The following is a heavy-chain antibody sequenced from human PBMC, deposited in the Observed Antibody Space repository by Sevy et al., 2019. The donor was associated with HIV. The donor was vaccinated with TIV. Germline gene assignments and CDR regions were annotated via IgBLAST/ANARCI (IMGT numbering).Heavy chain of an antibody. D-gene: IGHD3-22*01. V-gene: IGHV1-69*13. CDR1: GGTFSSYA. J-gene: IGHJ5*02. CDR3: ARDALPYYYDSSGSNWFDP. Sequence: ASVKVSCKASGGTFSSYAISWVRQAPGQGLEWMGGIIPIFGTANYAQTFQGRVTITADESTSTAYMELSSLRSEDTAVYYCARDALPYYYDSSGSNWFDPWGQGTLVTVS. CDR2: IIPIFGTA.